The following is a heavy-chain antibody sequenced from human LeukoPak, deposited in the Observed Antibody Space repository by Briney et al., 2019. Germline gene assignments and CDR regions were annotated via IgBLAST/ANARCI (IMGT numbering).Heavy chain of an antibody. CDR1: GFTFSSYA. D-gene: IGHD1-14*01. V-gene: IGHV3-64*01. J-gene: IGHJ4*02. CDR3: ASGMGYY. CDR2: ISSNGGST. Sequence: PGGSLRLSCAASGFTFSSYAMHWVRQAPGKGLEYVSAISSNGGSTYYANSVKGRFTISRDNSKNTLYLQMGSLRAEDMAVYYCASGMGYYWGQGTLVTVSS.